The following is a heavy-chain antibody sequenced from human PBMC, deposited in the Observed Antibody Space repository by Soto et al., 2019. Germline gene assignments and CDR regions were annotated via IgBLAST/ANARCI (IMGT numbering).Heavy chain of an antibody. CDR2: IYYSGST. D-gene: IGHD2-2*01. CDR3: ASGGLVVPAAT. J-gene: IGHJ5*02. V-gene: IGHV4-59*01. CDR1: GGSISSYY. Sequence: ASETLSLTSTVSGGSISSYYWSWIRQPPGKGLEWIGYIYYSGSTNYNPSLKSRVTISVDTSKNQFSLKLSSVTAADTAVYYCASGGLVVPAATWGQGTLVTVSS.